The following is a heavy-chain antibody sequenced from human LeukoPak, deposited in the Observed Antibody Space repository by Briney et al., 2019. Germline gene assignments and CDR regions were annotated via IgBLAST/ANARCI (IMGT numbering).Heavy chain of an antibody. CDR2: LSGSGDTT. Sequence: SGGSLRLSCAASGFTFSTYAMSWVRQVPGKGLECVSGLSGSGDTTYHADSVKGRFTISRDNSKNTLYLQMNSLRAEDTAVYYCAKGRGSYYDTSGSLFDYWGQGTLVTVSS. CDR1: GFTFSTYA. CDR3: AKGRGSYYDTSGSLFDY. V-gene: IGHV3-23*01. J-gene: IGHJ4*02. D-gene: IGHD3-22*01.